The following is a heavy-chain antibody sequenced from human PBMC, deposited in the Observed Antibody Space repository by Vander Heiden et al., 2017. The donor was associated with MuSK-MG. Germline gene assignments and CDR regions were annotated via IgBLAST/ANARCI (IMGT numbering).Heavy chain of an antibody. V-gene: IGHV3-21*01. D-gene: IGHD2-2*01. CDR3: ARARTSHAFDI. Sequence: EVQLVESGGGLVKPGGSLRLSCAASGFTFSSYSMNWVRQAPGKGLEWVSSISSSRSYIYYADSVKGRFTISRDIAKNSLYLQMNRMRAEDTAVYYCARARTSHAFDIWGQGTMVTVSS. J-gene: IGHJ3*02. CDR2: ISSSRSYI. CDR1: GFTFSSYS.